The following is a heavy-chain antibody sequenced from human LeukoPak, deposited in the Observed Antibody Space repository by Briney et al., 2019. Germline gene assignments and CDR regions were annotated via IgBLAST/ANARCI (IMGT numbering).Heavy chain of an antibody. CDR1: GFTFNTYA. J-gene: IGHJ4*02. CDR3: TKTTVGYSSGRYPGWPADC. D-gene: IGHD6-19*01. Sequence: GGSLRLSCAASGFTFNTYAIYWVRQAPGNGLEWVSGICGSGGCTYYPDSVEGRFTISRDNSKNTVYLQMNSLTADDTAVYYCTKTTVGYSSGRYPGWPADCWGQGTLVTVSP. V-gene: IGHV3-23*01. CDR2: ICGSGGCT.